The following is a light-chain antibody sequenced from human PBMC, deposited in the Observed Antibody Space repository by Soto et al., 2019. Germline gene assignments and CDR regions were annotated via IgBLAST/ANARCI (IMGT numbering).Light chain of an antibody. CDR3: CSFTSSNTHV. Sequence: QSVLTQPASVSGSPGQSITISCTGTSSDVGGYNLVSWYQQHPGKVPKLILFEVNKRPSGVSGRFSGSKSGNTASLTISGLQAEDEADYYCCSFTSSNTHVFGTGTKLTVL. J-gene: IGLJ1*01. CDR1: SSDVGGYNL. CDR2: EVN. V-gene: IGLV2-23*02.